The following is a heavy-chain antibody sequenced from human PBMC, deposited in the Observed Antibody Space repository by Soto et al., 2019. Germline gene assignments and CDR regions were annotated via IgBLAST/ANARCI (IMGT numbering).Heavy chain of an antibody. D-gene: IGHD1-20*01. CDR3: ARASGMAIGGGRGDYYYYGMDV. V-gene: IGHV4-59*01. CDR2: IYYSGST. J-gene: IGHJ6*02. Sequence: SETLSLTCTVSGGSISSYYWSWIRQPPGKGLEWIGYIYYSGSTNYNPSLKSRVTISVDTSKNQFSLKLSSVTAADTAMYYCARASGMAIGGGRGDYYYYGMDVWGQGTTVTVS. CDR1: GGSISSYY.